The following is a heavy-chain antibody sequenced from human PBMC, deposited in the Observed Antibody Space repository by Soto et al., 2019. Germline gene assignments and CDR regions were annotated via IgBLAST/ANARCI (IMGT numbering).Heavy chain of an antibody. CDR2: IIPIFGTA. CDR3: ARVTDMATITDYYYHGMDV. Sequence: ASVKVSCKASGGTFSSYAISWVRQAPGQGLEWMGGIIPIFGTANYAQKFQGRVTITADESTSTAYMELSSLRSEDTAVYYCARVTDMATITDYYYHGMDVWGQGTTVTVS. J-gene: IGHJ6*02. V-gene: IGHV1-69*13. D-gene: IGHD5-12*01. CDR1: GGTFSSYA.